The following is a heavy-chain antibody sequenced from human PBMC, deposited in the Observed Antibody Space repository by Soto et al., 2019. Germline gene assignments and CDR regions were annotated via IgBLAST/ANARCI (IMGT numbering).Heavy chain of an antibody. Sequence: SETLSLTCTVSGGSISSGNYYWSWIRQPPGKGLEWIGYIYYSGSTYYNPSLKSRVTISVDTSKSQLSLTLSSVSAADTAVYYCARGPSGDKVDSWGQGTLVTVSS. D-gene: IGHD7-27*01. CDR1: GGSISSGNYY. CDR3: ARGPSGDKVDS. J-gene: IGHJ4*02. V-gene: IGHV4-30-4*01. CDR2: IYYSGST.